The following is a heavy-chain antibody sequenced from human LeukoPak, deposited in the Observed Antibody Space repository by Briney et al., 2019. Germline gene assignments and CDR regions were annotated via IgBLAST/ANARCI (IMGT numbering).Heavy chain of an antibody. CDR1: GYTFTGYY. Sequence: GASVKVSCKASGYTFTGYYMHWVRQAPGQGLEWMGWINPNSGGTNYAQKFQGRVTMTRDTSISTAYMELSRLRSDDTAVYYCARERGGYCSSTSCRQNWFDPWGQGTLVTVSS. CDR3: ARERGGYCSSTSCRQNWFDP. D-gene: IGHD2-2*01. J-gene: IGHJ5*02. V-gene: IGHV1-2*02. CDR2: INPNSGGT.